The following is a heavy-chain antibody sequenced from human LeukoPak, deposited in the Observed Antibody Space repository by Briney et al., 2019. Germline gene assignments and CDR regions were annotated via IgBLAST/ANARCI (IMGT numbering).Heavy chain of an antibody. V-gene: IGHV4-59*01. D-gene: IGHD2-8*01. CDR1: GGSISSYY. CDR3: ARGRDCTNGVCYGDYYYMDV. Sequence: PSETLSLTCTVSGGSISSYYWSWIRQPPGKGLEWIGYIYYSGSTNYNPSLKSRVTISVDTSKDQFSLKLSSVTAADTAVYYCARGRDCTNGVCYGDYYYMDVWGKGTTVTVSS. CDR2: IYYSGST. J-gene: IGHJ6*03.